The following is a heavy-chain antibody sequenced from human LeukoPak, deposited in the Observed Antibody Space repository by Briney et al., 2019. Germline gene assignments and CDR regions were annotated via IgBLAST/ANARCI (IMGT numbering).Heavy chain of an antibody. CDR1: GYTFTSYG. Sequence: SVKVSCKASGYTFTSYGISWVRQAPGQGLEWMGIINPSGHTTDYAQKFQGRVTITADESTRTAYMELSSLRSEDTAVYYCATHDEYHQSYYWGQGTLVTVSS. V-gene: IGHV1-69*11. J-gene: IGHJ4*02. CDR3: ATHDEYHQSYY. CDR2: INPSGHTT. D-gene: IGHD2-2*01.